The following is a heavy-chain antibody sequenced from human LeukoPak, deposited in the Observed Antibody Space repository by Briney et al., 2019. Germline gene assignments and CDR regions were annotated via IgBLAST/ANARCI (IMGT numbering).Heavy chain of an antibody. V-gene: IGHV3-23*01. CDR2: IGGSGGGT. CDR3: AKRGSGWYEDYYNYMDV. D-gene: IGHD6-19*01. CDR1: GFTFSTYG. Sequence: GGSLRLSCAASGFTFSTYGMSWVRQAPGKGLEWVSAIGGSGGGTYYADSVKGRFTISRDNSKNTLYLQMNSLRAEDTAVYYCAKRGSGWYEDYYNYMDVWGKGTTVTISS. J-gene: IGHJ6*03.